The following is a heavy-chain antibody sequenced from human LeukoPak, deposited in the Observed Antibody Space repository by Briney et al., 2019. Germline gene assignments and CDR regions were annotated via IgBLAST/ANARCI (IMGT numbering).Heavy chain of an antibody. CDR3: ARAYYYDSSAFDY. D-gene: IGHD3-22*01. CDR1: GFTFNTHG. Sequence: PGGSLRVSCAASGFTFNTHGMHWVRQAPGKGLEWLAAIWFDGSVKHYSDAVKGRFTISRDNSLNTLYLQMNSLRAEDTAVYYCARAYYYDSSAFDYWGQGTLVTVSS. J-gene: IGHJ4*02. CDR2: IWFDGSVK. V-gene: IGHV3-33*08.